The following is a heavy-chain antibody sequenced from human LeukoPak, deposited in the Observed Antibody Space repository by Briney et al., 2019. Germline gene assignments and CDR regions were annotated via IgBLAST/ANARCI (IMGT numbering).Heavy chain of an antibody. J-gene: IGHJ4*02. D-gene: IGHD3-3*01. Sequence: PGGSLRLSCAASGFTFSSYGVHWVRQAPGKGLEWVAVISYDGSNKYYADSVKGRFTISRDNSKNTLYLQMNSLRAEDTAVYYCAKDACWSVFDYWGQGTLVTVSS. CDR3: AKDACWSVFDY. CDR1: GFTFSSYG. V-gene: IGHV3-30*18. CDR2: ISYDGSNK.